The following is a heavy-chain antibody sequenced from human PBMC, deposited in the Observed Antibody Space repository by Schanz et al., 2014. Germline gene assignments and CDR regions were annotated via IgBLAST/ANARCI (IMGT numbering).Heavy chain of an antibody. D-gene: IGHD5-12*01. J-gene: IGHJ3*01. Sequence: EVQLVESGGCLIQPGGSLKLACAASGFSVTSNSMNWVRQAPGKGLEWVSVIHDRGNTYSADSVKGRFTIARDTSENTVYLQMNSLRAEDTAVYYCARDGGRDGYNLAFDVWGQGTLVTVSS. V-gene: IGHV3-53*01. CDR3: ARDGGRDGYNLAFDV. CDR2: IHDRGNT. CDR1: GFSVTSNS.